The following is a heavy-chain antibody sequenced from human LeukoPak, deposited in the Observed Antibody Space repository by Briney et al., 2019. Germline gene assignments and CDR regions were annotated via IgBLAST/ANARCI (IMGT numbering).Heavy chain of an antibody. J-gene: IGHJ3*02. CDR2: ISAYNGNT. Sequence: ASVNVSFKASVYTFTSYGISWVRQAPGQGLEWMGWISAYNGNTNYAQKLQGRVTMTTDTSTSTAYMELRSLRSDDTAVYYCARAAIGRWLTRKYAFDIWGQGTMVTVSS. CDR1: VYTFTSYG. V-gene: IGHV1-18*01. CDR3: ARAAIGRWLTRKYAFDI. D-gene: IGHD6-19*01.